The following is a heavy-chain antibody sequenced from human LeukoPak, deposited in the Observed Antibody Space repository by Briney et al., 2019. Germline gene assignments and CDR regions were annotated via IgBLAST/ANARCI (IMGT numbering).Heavy chain of an antibody. D-gene: IGHD1-26*01. Sequence: PSETLSLTCTVSGGSISSYYWSWIRQPPGKGLEWIGYIYYSGSTNYNPSLKSRVTISVDTSKNQFSLKLSSVTAADTAVYYCARLRGSYGGDAFDIWGQGTMVTVSS. CDR3: ARLRGSYGGDAFDI. J-gene: IGHJ3*02. V-gene: IGHV4-59*08. CDR1: GGSISSYY. CDR2: IYYSGST.